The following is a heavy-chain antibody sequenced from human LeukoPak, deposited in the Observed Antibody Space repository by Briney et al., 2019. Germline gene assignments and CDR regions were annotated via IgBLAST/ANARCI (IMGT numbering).Heavy chain of an antibody. Sequence: PGGSLRLSCAAPGFTFSSYAMSWVRQAPGKGLEWVSAISGSGGSTYYADSVKGRFTISRDNSKNTLYLQMNSLRAEDMAVYYCAKKYPPFDRYSSSSGLDYWGQGTLVTVSS. V-gene: IGHV3-23*01. D-gene: IGHD6-6*01. CDR3: AKKYPPFDRYSSSSGLDY. CDR1: GFTFSSYA. CDR2: ISGSGGST. J-gene: IGHJ4*02.